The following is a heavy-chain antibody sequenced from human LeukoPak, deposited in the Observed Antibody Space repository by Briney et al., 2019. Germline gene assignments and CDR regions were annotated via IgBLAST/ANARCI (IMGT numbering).Heavy chain of an antibody. CDR3: PRGNGDYTGCFAP. CDR2: IYHSGST. V-gene: IGHV4-30-2*01. CDR1: GGSISSGGYS. J-gene: IGHJ5*02. Sequence: PSETLSLTCAVSGGSISSGGYSWSWIRQPPGKGLEWIGYIYHSGSTYYNPSLKSRVTISVDRSKNQFSLKLSSVTAADTAVYYGPRGNGDYTGCFAPWAQEPLVTVSS. D-gene: IGHD4-17*01.